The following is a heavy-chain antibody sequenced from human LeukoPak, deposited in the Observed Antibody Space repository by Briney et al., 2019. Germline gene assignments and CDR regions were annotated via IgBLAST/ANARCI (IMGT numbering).Heavy chain of an antibody. J-gene: IGHJ4*02. CDR1: GIAFDKNA. D-gene: IGHD5-24*01. CDR3: ANFKGKDGIKDHFDY. Sequence: GGSLRLSCAAFGIAFDKNAMSWVRQAPGKGLEWVSTISHSGGATHYADSVKGRFTISRDNSKNTVSLQMSSLRVEDTAVYYCANFKGKDGIKDHFDYWGQGTLVTVSS. V-gene: IGHV3-23*01. CDR2: ISHSGGAT.